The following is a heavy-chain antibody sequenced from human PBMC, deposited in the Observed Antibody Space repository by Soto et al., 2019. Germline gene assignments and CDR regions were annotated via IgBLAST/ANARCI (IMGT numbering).Heavy chain of an antibody. V-gene: IGHV3-48*03. CDR1: GFTFSIYE. CDR3: ARSYYDSSGYYIHAFDI. CDR2: ISSSGSTI. D-gene: IGHD3-22*01. J-gene: IGHJ3*02. Sequence: HPGGSLRLSCADSGFTFSIYEMNWVRHAPGKGLEWVSYISSSGSTIYYADSVKGRFTISRDNAKNSLYLQMNSLRAEDTAVYYCARSYYDSSGYYIHAFDIWGQGTMVTVSS.